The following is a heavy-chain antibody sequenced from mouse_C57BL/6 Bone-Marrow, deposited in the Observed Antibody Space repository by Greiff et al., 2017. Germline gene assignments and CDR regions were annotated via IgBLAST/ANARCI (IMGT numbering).Heavy chain of an antibody. CDR2: IYPVSGET. V-gene: IGHV1-11*01. CDR1: GYTFTDHI. J-gene: IGHJ2*01. CDR3: VDGPYLDY. D-gene: IGHD2-3*01. Sequence: VQLQQSGAELASPGASVTLSCKASGYTFTDHIMNWVKKRPGQGLEWIGRIYPVSGETNYNPKFMGKATFSEDRSSSTVYMVLNSLTSEDPAVCYCVDGPYLDYWGQGTTLTVSS.